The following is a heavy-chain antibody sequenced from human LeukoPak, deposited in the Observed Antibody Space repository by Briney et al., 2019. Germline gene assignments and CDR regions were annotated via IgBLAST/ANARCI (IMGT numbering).Heavy chain of an antibody. CDR3: ARDSTRVVRGGRGMDV. D-gene: IGHD3-10*01. CDR1: GFTFSSYS. CDR2: ISSSSYI. V-gene: IGHV3-21*01. J-gene: IGHJ6*04. Sequence: GGSLRLSCAASGFTFSSYSMNCVRQAPGKGLGWVSSISSSSYIYYADSVKGRFTISRDNAKNSLYLQMNSLRAEDTAVYYCARDSTRVVRGGRGMDVWGKGTTVTVSS.